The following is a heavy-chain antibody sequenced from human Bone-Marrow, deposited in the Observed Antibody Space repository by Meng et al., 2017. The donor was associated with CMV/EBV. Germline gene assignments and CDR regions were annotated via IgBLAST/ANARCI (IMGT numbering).Heavy chain of an antibody. Sequence: GESLKISCAASGFTFSTYAVSWVRQAPGKGLEWVSTISNSGGTINYADSVRGRFAISRDNPKNRLYLQMSSLRADDTAVYCCAKGSVVVGTDAFDVWGQGTIVTVSS. CDR2: ISNSGGTI. V-gene: IGHV3-23*01. CDR1: GFTFSTYA. D-gene: IGHD2-15*01. J-gene: IGHJ3*01. CDR3: AKGSVVVGTDAFDV.